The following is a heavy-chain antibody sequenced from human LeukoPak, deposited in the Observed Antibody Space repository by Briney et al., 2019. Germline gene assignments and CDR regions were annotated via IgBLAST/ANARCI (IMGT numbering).Heavy chain of an antibody. CDR3: AKGLEWPDDAFDI. Sequence: GGSLRLSCAASGFTFSSYGMHWVRQAPGKGLEWVAFIRYDGSNKYYADSVKGRFTISRDNSKNTLYLQMNSLRAEDTAVYYCAKGLEWPDDAFDIWGQGIMVTVSS. J-gene: IGHJ3*02. V-gene: IGHV3-30*02. CDR2: IRYDGSNK. CDR1: GFTFSSYG. D-gene: IGHD3-3*01.